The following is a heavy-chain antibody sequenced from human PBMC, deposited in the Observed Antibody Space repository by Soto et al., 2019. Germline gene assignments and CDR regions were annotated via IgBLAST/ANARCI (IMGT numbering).Heavy chain of an antibody. CDR3: ARVTTSRTGYGMDV. J-gene: IGHJ6*02. CDR2: IYYSGST. V-gene: IGHV4-59*01. CDR1: GGSISSYY. Sequence: PSETLSLTCTVSGGSISSYYWSWIRQPPGKGLEWIGYIYYSGSTNYNPSLKSRVTISVDTSKNQFSLKLSSVTAADTAVYYCARVTTSRTGYGMDVWGQGTTVTVSS. D-gene: IGHD2-2*01.